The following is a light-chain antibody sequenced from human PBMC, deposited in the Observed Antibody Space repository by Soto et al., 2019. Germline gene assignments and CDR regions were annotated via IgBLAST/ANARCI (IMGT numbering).Light chain of an antibody. Sequence: IVLPKYTETLSLSPGERATLSCRASQSVSSYLAWYQQKPGQAPRLLIYDASNRATGIPARFSGSGSGTDFTLTISSLEPEDFAVYYCQQRSNLPWTFGQGSIVDVK. CDR2: DAS. J-gene: IGKJ1*01. V-gene: IGKV3-11*01. CDR3: QQRSNLPWT. CDR1: QSVSSY.